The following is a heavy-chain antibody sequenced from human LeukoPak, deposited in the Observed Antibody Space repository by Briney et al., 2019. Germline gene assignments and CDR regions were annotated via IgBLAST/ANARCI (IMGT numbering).Heavy chain of an antibody. D-gene: IGHD4-17*01. J-gene: IGHJ4*02. CDR2: LSFDGTNK. CDR3: ARDGLTVTQGGYYFDY. Sequence: PGGSLRLSCAASGFTFSDYAMHWVRQAPGKGLEWVAFLSFDGTNKYYADSVKGRFTISRDNSKNTLYLQMNSLRADDTAVYYCARDGLTVTQGGYYFDYWGQGTLVTVSS. CDR1: GFTFSDYA. V-gene: IGHV3-30-3*01.